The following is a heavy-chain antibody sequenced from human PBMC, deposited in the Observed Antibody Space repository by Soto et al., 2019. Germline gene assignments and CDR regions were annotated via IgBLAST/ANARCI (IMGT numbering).Heavy chain of an antibody. CDR3: ARRSKGPRGTYYDFWRGYAGLDP. CDR2: ISAYNGNT. V-gene: IGHV1-18*04. D-gene: IGHD3-3*01. CDR1: GYTFTSYG. J-gene: IGHJ5*02. Sequence: VASVKVSCKASGYTFTSYGISWVRQAPGQGLEWMGWISAYNGNTNYAQKLQGRVTMTTDTSTSTAYMELRSLRSDDTAVYYCARRSKGPRGTYYDFWRGYAGLDPWG.